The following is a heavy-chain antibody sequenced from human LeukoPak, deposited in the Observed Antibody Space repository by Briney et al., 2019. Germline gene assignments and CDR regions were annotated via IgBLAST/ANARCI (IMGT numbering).Heavy chain of an antibody. CDR2: ISSSGSTI. CDR3: ARDKDQNSLFDY. V-gene: IGHV3-11*04. J-gene: IGHJ4*02. Sequence: GGSLRLSCAASGLTFSDYYMSWIRQAPGKGLEWVSYISSSGSTIYYADSVKGRFTISRDNAKNSLYLQMNSLRAEDTAVYYCARDKDQNSLFDYWGQGTLVTVSS. CDR1: GLTFSDYY. D-gene: IGHD2-2*01.